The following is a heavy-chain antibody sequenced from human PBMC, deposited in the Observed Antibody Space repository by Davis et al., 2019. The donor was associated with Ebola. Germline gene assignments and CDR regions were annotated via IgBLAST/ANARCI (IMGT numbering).Heavy chain of an antibody. V-gene: IGHV3-7*04. J-gene: IGHJ5*02. D-gene: IGHD2-2*01. CDR3: AGGIVVVPAAIGGWFDP. CDR2: IKQDGSEK. Sequence: PGGSLRLSCAASGFTFSSYWMSWVRQAPGKGLEWVANIKQDGSEKYYADSVKGRFTISRDNSKNTLYLQMNSLRAEDTAVYYCAGGIVVVPAAIGGWFDPWGQGTLVTVSS. CDR1: GFTFSSYW.